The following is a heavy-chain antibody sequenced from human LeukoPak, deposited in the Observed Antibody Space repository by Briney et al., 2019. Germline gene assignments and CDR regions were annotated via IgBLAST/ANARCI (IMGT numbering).Heavy chain of an antibody. V-gene: IGHV3-30-3*01. CDR2: ISCDGSNK. CDR3: ARGGEGDRGVTSDYFDY. CDR1: GFTFSNAW. Sequence: GGSLRLSCAASGFTFSNAWMNWVRQAPGKGLEWVAVISCDGSNKYYADSVKGRFTISRDNSKDTLYLQMNSLRAEDTAVYYCARGGEGDRGVTSDYFDYWGQGTLVTVSS. D-gene: IGHD3-10*01. J-gene: IGHJ4*02.